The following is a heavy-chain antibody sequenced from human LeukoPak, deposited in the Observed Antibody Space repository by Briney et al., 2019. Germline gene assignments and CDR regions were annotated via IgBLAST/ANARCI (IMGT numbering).Heavy chain of an antibody. CDR1: GGSISSGGYY. D-gene: IGHD6-6*01. Sequence: SQTLSLTCTVSGGSISSGGYYWSWIRQHPGKGLEWIGYIYYSGSTYYNPSLKSRVTISVDTSKNQFSLKLSSVTAADTAVYYCARVIGTYRSSNGNWFDPWGQGTLVTVSS. CDR2: IYYSGST. J-gene: IGHJ5*02. V-gene: IGHV4-31*03. CDR3: ARVIGTYRSSNGNWFDP.